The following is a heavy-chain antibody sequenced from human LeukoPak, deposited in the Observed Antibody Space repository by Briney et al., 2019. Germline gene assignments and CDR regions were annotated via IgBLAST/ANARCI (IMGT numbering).Heavy chain of an antibody. D-gene: IGHD6-13*01. Sequence: PSETLSLTCTVSGGSISSSNWWSWVRQPPGKGLEWIGEIYHSGSTNYNPSLKSRVTISVDKSKNQFSLKLSSVTAADTAVYYCAREIAAAGPNWFDPWGQGTLVTVSS. J-gene: IGHJ5*02. CDR3: AREIAAAGPNWFDP. V-gene: IGHV4-4*02. CDR2: IYHSGST. CDR1: GGSISSSNW.